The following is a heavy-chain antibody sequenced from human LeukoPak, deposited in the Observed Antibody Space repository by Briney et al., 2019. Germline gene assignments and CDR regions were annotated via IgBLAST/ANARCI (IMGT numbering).Heavy chain of an antibody. J-gene: IGHJ6*03. D-gene: IGHD2-15*01. Sequence: PSETLSLTCTVSGGSISSSSYYWGWIRQPPGKGLEWIGSIYYSGSTYYNPSLKSRVTISVDTSKNQFSLTLSSVTAADTAVYYCARDTRDKALYYYYMDVWGKGTTVTISS. CDR1: GGSISSSSYY. CDR3: ARDTRDKALYYYYMDV. V-gene: IGHV4-39*07. CDR2: IYYSGST.